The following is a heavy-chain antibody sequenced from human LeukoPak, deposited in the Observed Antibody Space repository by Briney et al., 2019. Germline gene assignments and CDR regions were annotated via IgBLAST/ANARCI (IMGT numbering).Heavy chain of an antibody. CDR2: ICSSGDKT. V-gene: IGHV3-64D*06. Sequence: GGALRLSCSGSGFTFSIYAIHWVRQAPGKGREYGSLICSSGDKTYYADSVKGRCTISRDNSKNTVSLQMRSLRPEDTAMYYCVKDLYKGDTSTWYYFDYWGQGTLVTVSS. J-gene: IGHJ4*02. CDR1: GFTFSIYA. CDR3: VKDLYKGDTSTWYYFDY. D-gene: IGHD6-13*01.